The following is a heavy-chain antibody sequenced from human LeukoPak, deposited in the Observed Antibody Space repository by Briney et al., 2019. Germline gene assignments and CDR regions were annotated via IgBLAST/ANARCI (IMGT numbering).Heavy chain of an antibody. J-gene: IGHJ4*02. Sequence: PSETLSLTCAVSGGSISSGAYSWSWIRQPPGKGLEWIGYIYHSGSTYYNPSLNRRVTMSLDRSKNQFSLKVSSVTAADTAVYYCARHYDSGTYPLDYWGQGTLVTVSS. CDR1: GGSISSGAYS. CDR2: IYHSGST. CDR3: ARHYDSGTYPLDY. D-gene: IGHD3-10*01. V-gene: IGHV4-30-2*01.